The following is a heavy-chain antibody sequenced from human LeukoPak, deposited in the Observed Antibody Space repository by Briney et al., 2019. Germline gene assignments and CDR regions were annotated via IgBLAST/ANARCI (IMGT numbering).Heavy chain of an antibody. D-gene: IGHD3-10*01. CDR3: ASPPPGSYYHFDY. CDR2: ISSSSSYI. J-gene: IGHJ4*02. Sequence: PGGSLRLSCAASGFTFSSYSMNWVRQAPGKGLEWVSSISSSSSYIYYADSVKGRFTISRDNAKNSLYLQMSSLRAEDTAVYYCASPPPGSYYHFDYWGQGTLVTVSS. CDR1: GFTFSSYS. V-gene: IGHV3-21*01.